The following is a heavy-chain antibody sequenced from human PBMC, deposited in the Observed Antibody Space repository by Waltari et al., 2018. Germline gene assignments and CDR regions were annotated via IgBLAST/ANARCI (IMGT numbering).Heavy chain of an antibody. J-gene: IGHJ4*02. CDR2: IYTSGST. CDR3: ARGARPSRFDY. D-gene: IGHD6-6*01. V-gene: IGHV4-61*09. CDR1: GGSISSGRYY. Sequence: QVQLQESGPGLVKPSQTLSLTCTDSGGSISSGRYYWSWIRQPAGKGLAWIGYIYTSGSTSCNPSLKSRVTISVYTYKHQFSLKLSAVTAADTAVYYCARGARPSRFDYWGQGTLVTVST.